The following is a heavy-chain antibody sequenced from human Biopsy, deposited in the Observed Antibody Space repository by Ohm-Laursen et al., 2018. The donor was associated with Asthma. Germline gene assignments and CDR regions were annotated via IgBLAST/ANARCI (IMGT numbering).Heavy chain of an antibody. CDR2: ISWNSATI. CDR1: GFKFDEYA. CDR3: AKVRSDWVITESFDY. V-gene: IGHV3-9*01. J-gene: IGHJ4*02. D-gene: IGHD3-22*01. Sequence: SLRLSCSASGFKFDEYAMHWVRQAPGKGLEWVSGISWNSATIGYADSVEGRFTISRDNAKNSVFLHMDSLRPEDTAFYYCAKVRSDWVITESFDYWGQGVLVTASS.